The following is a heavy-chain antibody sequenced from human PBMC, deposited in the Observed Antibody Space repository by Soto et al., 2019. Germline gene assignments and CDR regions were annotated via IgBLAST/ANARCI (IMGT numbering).Heavy chain of an antibody. CDR2: IIPILGIA. Sequence: ASVKVSCKASGGTFSSYTISWVRQAPGQGLEWMGRIIPILGIANYAQKFQGRVTITADKSTSTAYMELSSLRSEDTAVYYCARGVPYSGYDGVHFDYWGQGTLVTVSS. CDR1: GGTFSSYT. V-gene: IGHV1-69*02. CDR3: ARGVPYSGYDGVHFDY. J-gene: IGHJ4*02. D-gene: IGHD5-12*01.